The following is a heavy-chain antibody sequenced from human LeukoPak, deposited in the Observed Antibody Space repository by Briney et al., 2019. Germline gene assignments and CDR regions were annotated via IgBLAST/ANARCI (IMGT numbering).Heavy chain of an antibody. CDR2: ICTYDGDT. J-gene: IGHJ5*02. CDR3: ARDYCTRGGDCYKEDLFDP. D-gene: IGHD2-21*02. Sequence: ASVKVSCKASGYTFAIYGISEVRQAPGQGLEWMAWICTYDGDTSYAQNIECRVTMTTEPATRTDYMELRSLRSDDTAIYYCARDYCTRGGDCYKEDLFDPWGQGTLVTVSS. V-gene: IGHV1-18*01. CDR1: GYTFAIYG.